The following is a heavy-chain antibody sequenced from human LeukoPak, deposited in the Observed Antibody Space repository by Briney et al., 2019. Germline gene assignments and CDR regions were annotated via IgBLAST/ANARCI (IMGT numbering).Heavy chain of an antibody. Sequence: ASVKVSCKASGYTFTGYYMHWVRQAPGQGLEWMGWINPNNGNTNYAQKLQGRVTMTTDTSTSTAYMERRSLRSDDTAVYYCARDSMITFGGVIAYWGQGTLVTVSS. CDR3: ARDSMITFGGVIAY. CDR1: GYTFTGYY. D-gene: IGHD3-16*02. J-gene: IGHJ4*02. V-gene: IGHV1-18*04. CDR2: INPNNGNT.